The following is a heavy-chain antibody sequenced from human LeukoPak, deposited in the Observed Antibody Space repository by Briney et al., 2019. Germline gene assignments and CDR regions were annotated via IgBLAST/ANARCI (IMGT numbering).Heavy chain of an antibody. D-gene: IGHD1-26*01. Sequence: PGGSLRLSCAASGFTLIDNYMTWIRQAPGKGLEWVPSISNRGDTIYYADSVKGRFSISRDNAKNSLYLQMNDLRVDDTAVYYCVRGGFYWFDPWGQGTLVTVSS. J-gene: IGHJ5*02. V-gene: IGHV3-11*01. CDR3: VRGGFYWFDP. CDR1: GFTLIDNY. CDR2: ISNRGDTI.